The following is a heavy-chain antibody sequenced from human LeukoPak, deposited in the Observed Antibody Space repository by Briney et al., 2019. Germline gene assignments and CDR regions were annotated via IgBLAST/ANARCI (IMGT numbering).Heavy chain of an antibody. CDR2: MNPRTGNA. CDR1: GFSFTSYD. Sequence: ASVKVSCKTSGFSFTSYDFNWVRQASGQGLEWMGGMNPRTGNADYAKKFQGRVTMTSNTSITTAYMELSSLKSDDTAVYYCARWWDLRNFDFWGQGTLVTVSS. J-gene: IGHJ4*02. V-gene: IGHV1-8*01. D-gene: IGHD1-26*01. CDR3: ARWWDLRNFDF.